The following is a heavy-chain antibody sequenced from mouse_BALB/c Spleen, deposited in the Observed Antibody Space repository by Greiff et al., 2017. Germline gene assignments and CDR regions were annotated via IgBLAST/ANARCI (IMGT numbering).Heavy chain of an antibody. CDR3: ARGGVVAEYFDV. V-gene: IGHV2-9*02. D-gene: IGHD1-1*01. CDR2: IWAGGST. CDR1: GFSLTSYG. Sequence: VQVVESGPGLVAPSQSLSITCTVSGFSLTSYGVHWVRQPPGKGLEWLGVIWAGGSTNYNSALMSRLSISKDNSKSQVFLKMNSLQTDDTAVYYCARGGVVAEYFDVWGAGTTVTVSS. J-gene: IGHJ1*01.